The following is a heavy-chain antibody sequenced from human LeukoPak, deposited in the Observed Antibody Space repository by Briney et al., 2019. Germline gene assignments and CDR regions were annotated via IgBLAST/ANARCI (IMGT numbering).Heavy chain of an antibody. Sequence: LSLTCAVYGGSFSGYYWSWIRQPPGKGLEWASYISGTGSTIYYADSVKGRFTISRDNAKYSLYLQMNSLRAEDTAVYYCARDYYDSSGYYYVSYWGQGTLVTVSS. CDR2: ISGTGSTI. V-gene: IGHV3-11*01. CDR3: ARDYYDSSGYYYVSY. D-gene: IGHD3-22*01. CDR1: GGSFSGYY. J-gene: IGHJ4*02.